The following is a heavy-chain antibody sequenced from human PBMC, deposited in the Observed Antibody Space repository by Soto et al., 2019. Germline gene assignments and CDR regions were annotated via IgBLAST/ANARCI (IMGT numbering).Heavy chain of an antibody. CDR2: MNPNSGDT. CDR1: GYTFTSHD. J-gene: IGHJ4*02. Sequence: ASVKVSCKASGYTFTSHDINWVRQATGQGLEWMGWMNPNSGDTVYAQKFQGRVTMTRNTSISTAYMELSSLRSEDTAVYYCFVVVVAANHYWGQGTLVTVSS. V-gene: IGHV1-8*01. D-gene: IGHD2-15*01. CDR3: FVVVVAANHY.